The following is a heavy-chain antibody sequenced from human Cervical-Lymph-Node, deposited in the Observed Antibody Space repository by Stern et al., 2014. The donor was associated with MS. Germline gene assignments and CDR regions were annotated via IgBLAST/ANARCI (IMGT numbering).Heavy chain of an antibody. CDR2: IYWDDDT. V-gene: IGHV2-5*02. Sequence: QVTLKESGPTLVIPTQTLTLTCTFSGFSLTTNGVAVGWIRQPPGKALEWLALIYWDDDTRYSPSLKSRLTITKDTSKNQVLLTMTNVEPVDTATYYCAHMDDWQLDFAYWGQGILVTVSS. D-gene: IGHD6-6*01. CDR1: GFSLTTNGVA. CDR3: AHMDDWQLDFAY. J-gene: IGHJ4*02.